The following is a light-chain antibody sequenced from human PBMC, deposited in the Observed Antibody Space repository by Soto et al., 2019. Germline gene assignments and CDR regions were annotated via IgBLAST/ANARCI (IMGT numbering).Light chain of an antibody. J-gene: IGKJ3*01. CDR3: QQYNNWPPIT. CDR2: AAS. Sequence: EIVMTQSPATLSVSPGERATLSCRASQSVSGNLAWYQQKPGQAPRLLIYAASTRATAIPARFSGSGSGTEFTLANSSLQSEDFAVYYCQQYNNWPPITFGPGTKVDIK. V-gene: IGKV3-15*01. CDR1: QSVSGN.